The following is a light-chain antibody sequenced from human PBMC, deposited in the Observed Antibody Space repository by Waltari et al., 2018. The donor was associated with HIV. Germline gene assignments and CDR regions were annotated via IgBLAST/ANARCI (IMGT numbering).Light chain of an antibody. V-gene: IGKV1-16*01. Sequence: DIQLTQSPSSLSASVGDRVTITCRATQGINHYLAWFQQKPGQAPRSLIYDASTLQSGVPSRFSGSGSGTDFTLTISSLQLEDFATYYCQQYDHYPIAFGQGTRLEI. CDR2: DAS. J-gene: IGKJ5*01. CDR3: QQYDHYPIA. CDR1: QGINHY.